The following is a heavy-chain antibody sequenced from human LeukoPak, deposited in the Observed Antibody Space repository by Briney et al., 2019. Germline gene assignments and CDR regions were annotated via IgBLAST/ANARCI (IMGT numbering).Heavy chain of an antibody. CDR2: ISAYNGNT. D-gene: IGHD3-10*01. J-gene: IGHJ1*01. V-gene: IGHV1-18*01. CDR1: GYTFTSYG. CDR3: ARGQDYYGSGPANAEYFQH. Sequence: ASVKVSCKASGYTFTSYGISWVRQAPGQGLEWMGWISAYNGNTNYAQKLQGRVTMTTDTSTSTAYMELRSLRSDDTAVYYCARGQDYYGSGPANAEYFQHWGQGTLVTVSS.